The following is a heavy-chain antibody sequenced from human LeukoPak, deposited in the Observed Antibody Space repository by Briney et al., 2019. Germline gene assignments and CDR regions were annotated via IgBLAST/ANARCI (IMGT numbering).Heavy chain of an antibody. D-gene: IGHD3-3*01. CDR2: INSDGSST. CDR3: ARGLTIFGVVNDAFDI. CDR1: GFTFSSYW. J-gene: IGHJ3*02. V-gene: IGHV3-74*01. Sequence: GGSLRLSCAASGFTFSSYWMHWVRQAPGKGLVCVSLINSDGSSTIYADSVKGRFTISRDNAKNTLYLQMNSLRAEDPAVYYCARGLTIFGVVNDAFDIWGQGTMVTVSS.